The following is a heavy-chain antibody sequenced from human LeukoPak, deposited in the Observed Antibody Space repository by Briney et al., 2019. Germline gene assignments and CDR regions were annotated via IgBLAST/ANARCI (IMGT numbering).Heavy chain of an antibody. CDR1: GFTFSSYG. Sequence: GGSLRLSCAASGFTFSSYGMHGVRQAPGKGLEWVAVISYDGSNKYYADSVKGRFTISRDNSKNTLYLQMNSLRAEDTAGYYCAKVHGCIAIGGQGTMVTVSS. J-gene: IGHJ3*02. D-gene: IGHD6-13*01. CDR2: ISYDGSNK. CDR3: AKVHGCIAI. V-gene: IGHV3-30*18.